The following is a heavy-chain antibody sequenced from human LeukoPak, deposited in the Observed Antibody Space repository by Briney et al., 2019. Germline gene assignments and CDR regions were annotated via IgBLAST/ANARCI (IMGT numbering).Heavy chain of an antibody. CDR3: ARTSIITGTVDGWFDP. Sequence: PSETLSLTCTASGGSISSYYWSWIRQPPGKGLEWIGYIYTSGSTNYNPSLKSRVTISVDTSKNQFSLKLSSVTAADTAVYYCARTSIITGTVDGWFDPWGQGTLVTVSS. CDR1: GGSISSYY. CDR2: IYTSGST. V-gene: IGHV4-4*09. D-gene: IGHD1-20*01. J-gene: IGHJ5*02.